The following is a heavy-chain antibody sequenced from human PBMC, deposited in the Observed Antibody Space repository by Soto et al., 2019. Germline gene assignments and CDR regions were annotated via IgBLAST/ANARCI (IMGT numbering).Heavy chain of an antibody. Sequence: PGGSLTLSCAASGFNVGDYEMNWVRQAPGKXLXWXXXIXSXGXVXXXXDSVRGRFAISRDDTENSLHLQMNSLRVEDTAMYYCARGRYALGVWGQGTTVTVSS. CDR1: GFNVGDYE. D-gene: IGHD3-9*01. J-gene: IGHJ6*02. CDR3: ARGRYALGV. V-gene: IGHV3-48*03. CDR2: IXSXGXV.